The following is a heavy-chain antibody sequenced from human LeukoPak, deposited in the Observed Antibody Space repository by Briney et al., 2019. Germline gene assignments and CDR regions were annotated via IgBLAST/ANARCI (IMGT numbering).Heavy chain of an antibody. Sequence: GGSLRLSCAASGFTFSSYAMSWVRQAPGKGLEWVSAISGSGGSTYYADSVKGRFTISRDNSKNTLYLRMNSLRAEDTAVYYCAKSVYSSSFYYYYGMDVWGQGTTVTVSS. V-gene: IGHV3-23*01. CDR2: ISGSGGST. CDR1: GFTFSSYA. J-gene: IGHJ6*02. D-gene: IGHD6-6*01. CDR3: AKSVYSSSFYYYYGMDV.